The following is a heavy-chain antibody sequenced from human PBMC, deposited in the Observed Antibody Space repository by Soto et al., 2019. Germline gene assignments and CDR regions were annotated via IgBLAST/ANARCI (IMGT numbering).Heavy chain of an antibody. D-gene: IGHD3-10*01. CDR2: LGTAGDT. J-gene: IGHJ6*02. V-gene: IGHV3-13*01. Sequence: ESVGGLVQPGGSLRLSCAASGFTFSSYDMHWVRQATGKGLEWVSALGTAGDTYYPGSVKGRFTISRENAKNPLYLQMNSLRAEDTAVYYCARVRGSGTYLYYYYGMDVWGQGTTVTVSS. CDR3: ARVRGSGTYLYYYYGMDV. CDR1: GFTFSSYD.